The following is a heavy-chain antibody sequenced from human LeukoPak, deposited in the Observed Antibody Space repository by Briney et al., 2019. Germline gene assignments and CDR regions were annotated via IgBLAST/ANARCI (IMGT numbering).Heavy chain of an antibody. D-gene: IGHD6-13*01. CDR2: ISSSSSYI. Sequence: GGSLRLSCAASGFTFSSYSMNWVRQAPGKGLEWVSSISSSSSYIYYADSVKGRLTISRDNAKNSLYLQMNSLRAEDTAVYYCARVYSSSWYYFDYWGQGTLVTVSS. V-gene: IGHV3-21*01. CDR1: GFTFSSYS. CDR3: ARVYSSSWYYFDY. J-gene: IGHJ4*02.